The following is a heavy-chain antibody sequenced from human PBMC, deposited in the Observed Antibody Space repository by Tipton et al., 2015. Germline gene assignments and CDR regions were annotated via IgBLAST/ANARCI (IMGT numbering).Heavy chain of an antibody. CDR3: ARDGYNSNYFDY. CDR1: GGAITSDGFY. J-gene: IGHJ4*02. Sequence: TLSLTCTVSGGAITSDGFYWSWIRQHPGKGLEWIGYIFYTGSTYYNPSLKSRATISVDTSKNQFSLKLSSVTAADTAVYYCARDGYNSNYFDYWGQGTLVAVSS. V-gene: IGHV4-31*03. D-gene: IGHD5-24*01. CDR2: IFYTGST.